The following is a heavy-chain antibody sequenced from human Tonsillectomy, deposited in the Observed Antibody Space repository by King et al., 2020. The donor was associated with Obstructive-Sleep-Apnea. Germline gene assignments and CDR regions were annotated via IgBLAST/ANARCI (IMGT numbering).Heavy chain of an antibody. V-gene: IGHV1-18*04. CDR1: GYTFTSYG. CDR2: ISAYNGNT. J-gene: IGHJ4*02. D-gene: IGHD2-15*01. Sequence: QLVQSGAEVKKPGASVKVSCKASGYTFTSYGISWVRQAPGQGLEWMGWISAYNGNTNYAQKLQGRVTMTTDTSTSTAYMELRSLGSDDTAVYYWARDECGSSGGSCYPYYFDYWGQGTLVTVSS. CDR3: ARDECGSSGGSCYPYYFDY.